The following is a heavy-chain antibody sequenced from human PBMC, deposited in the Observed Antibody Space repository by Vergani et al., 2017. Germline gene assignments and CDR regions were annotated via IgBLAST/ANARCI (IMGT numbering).Heavy chain of an antibody. D-gene: IGHD3-10*01. J-gene: IGHJ4*02. Sequence: QVQLQESGPGLVKPSQTLSLTCTVSGGSISSGGYYWGWIRQHPGKGLEWVGYIYYSGSTYYNPSLKSLVTISVDTSKNQSSLKLSSLTAADTAVYYCARAQLGYFDYWGQGTLVTVSS. V-gene: IGHV4-31*01. CDR1: GGSISSGGYY. CDR3: ARAQLGYFDY. CDR2: IYYSGST.